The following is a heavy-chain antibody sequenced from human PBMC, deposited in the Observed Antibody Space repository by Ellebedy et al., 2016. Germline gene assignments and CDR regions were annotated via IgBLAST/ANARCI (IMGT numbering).Heavy chain of an antibody. CDR2: IYYSGST. Sequence: SETLSLTXTVSGGSISSSSYYWGWIRQPPGKGLEWIGSIYYSGSTYYNPSLKSRVTISVDTSKNQFSLKLSSVTAADTAVYYCARDKASDIVVVVAATGPWFDPWGQGTLVTVSS. CDR1: GGSISSSSYY. V-gene: IGHV4-39*07. CDR3: ARDKASDIVVVVAATGPWFDP. J-gene: IGHJ5*02. D-gene: IGHD2-15*01.